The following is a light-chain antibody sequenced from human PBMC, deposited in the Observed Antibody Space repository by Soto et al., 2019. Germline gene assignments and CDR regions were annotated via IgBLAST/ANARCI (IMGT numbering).Light chain of an antibody. CDR3: CSYAGSSSYV. J-gene: IGLJ1*01. V-gene: IGLV2-23*01. CDR2: EGS. Sequence: QSALTQPASVSGSPGQSITISCTGTSSDVGTYNLVSWYQQHPGKAHKGMIYEGSKWPSGVSNRFSGSKSGNRASLTISGLQAEDEADYYCCSYAGSSSYVFGTGTKLTVL. CDR1: SSDVGTYNL.